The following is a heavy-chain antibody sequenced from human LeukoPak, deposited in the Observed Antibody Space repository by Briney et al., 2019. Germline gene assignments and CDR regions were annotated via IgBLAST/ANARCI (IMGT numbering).Heavy chain of an antibody. D-gene: IGHD6-13*01. V-gene: IGHV3-7*01. Sequence: GGSLRLSCAASGFTFNRDWTAWVRQAPGKGLEWVANIKEDGSEENYVDSVKGRFTISRDNAKNSLYLQMNSPRADDTAVYYCARLYSSSVNFWGQGTMVTVSS. CDR2: IKEDGSEE. J-gene: IGHJ4*02. CDR1: GFTFNRDW. CDR3: ARLYSSSVNF.